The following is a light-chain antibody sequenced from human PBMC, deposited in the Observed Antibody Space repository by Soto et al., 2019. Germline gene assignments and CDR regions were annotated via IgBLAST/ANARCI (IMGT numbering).Light chain of an antibody. CDR1: QSINRW. Sequence: IRRPQSPSTLSASVGDRVTITCRASQSINRWLAWYQQKPGKAPKLLIYKASSLESGVPSRFSGSGSGTDFTLTISSLQPEDFATYYCQQLNNYPRTFGQGTKVDIK. CDR2: KAS. V-gene: IGKV1-5*03. CDR3: QQLNNYPRT. J-gene: IGKJ1*01.